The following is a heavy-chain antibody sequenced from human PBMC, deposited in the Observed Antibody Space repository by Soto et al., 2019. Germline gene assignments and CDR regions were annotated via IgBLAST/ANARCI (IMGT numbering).Heavy chain of an antibody. Sequence: SVKVSCKTSGGAFSSYAISWVRQAPGQGLEWMGGIIPIFGTANYAQKFQGRVAITADESTSTANMELSSLRSEDTAVYYCARGSWDYDTSGYYLFDYWGQGTLVTVSS. CDR2: IIPIFGTA. J-gene: IGHJ4*02. D-gene: IGHD3-22*01. CDR3: ARGSWDYDTSGYYLFDY. V-gene: IGHV1-69*13. CDR1: GGAFSSYA.